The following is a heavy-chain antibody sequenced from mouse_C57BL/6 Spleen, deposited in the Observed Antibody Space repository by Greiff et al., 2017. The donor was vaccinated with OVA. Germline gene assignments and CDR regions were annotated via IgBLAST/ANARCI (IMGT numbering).Heavy chain of an antibody. CDR1: GYTFTDYY. CDR2: INPNNGGT. D-gene: IGHD2-3*01. J-gene: IGHJ2*01. CDR3: ARRDGPDY. V-gene: IGHV1-26*01. Sequence: EVKLQQSGPELVKPGASVKISCKASGYTFTDYYMNWVKQSHGKSLEWIGDINPNNGGTSYNQKFKGKATLTVDKSSSTAYMELRSLTSEDSAVYYCARRDGPDYWGQGTTLTVSS.